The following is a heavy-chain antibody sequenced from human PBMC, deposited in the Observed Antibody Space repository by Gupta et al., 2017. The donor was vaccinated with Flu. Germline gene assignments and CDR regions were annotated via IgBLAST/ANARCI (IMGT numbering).Heavy chain of an antibody. Sequence: QVQLVESGGGVVQLGRSLRLSCAASGFTFSRSAMHWLRQTPGKGLEWVAAIWNDGSNSHYADSVKGRFTISRDNSRNRLYLQMNSLRPEDTAVYYCARDPADLWAVIKGGYFDFWGQGTLVTVSS. J-gene: IGHJ4*02. D-gene: IGHD3-3*01. V-gene: IGHV3-33*01. CDR2: IWNDGSNS. CDR3: ARDPADLWAVIKGGYFDF. CDR1: GFTFSRSA.